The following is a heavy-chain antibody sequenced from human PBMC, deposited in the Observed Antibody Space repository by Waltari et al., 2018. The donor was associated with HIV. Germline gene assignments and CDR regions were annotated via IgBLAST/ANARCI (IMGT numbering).Heavy chain of an antibody. CDR1: GYTFTGYY. CDR2: INPNSGGT. Sequence: QVQLVQSGAEVKKPGAAVKVSCKASGYTFTGYYIHWVRQAPGQGLEWMGRINPNSGGTNYTQKFQGRVTMTRDTSISTAYMEVSRLTSDDTAVYFCARERLFSSSSVDFYYFMDVWGNGTTVTVSS. J-gene: IGHJ6*03. CDR3: ARERLFSSSSVDFYYFMDV. D-gene: IGHD6-6*01. V-gene: IGHV1-2*06.